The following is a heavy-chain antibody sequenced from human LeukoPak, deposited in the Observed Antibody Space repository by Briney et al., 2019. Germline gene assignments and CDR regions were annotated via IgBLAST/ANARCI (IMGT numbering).Heavy chain of an antibody. Sequence: GGSVRLSCAASGFTLSSYDMHWVRQAPGKGRVGVAFLGYDGSNKYYADSVKGRFTISRDNYKNTLYLQMNSLRPEDTAVYYCAKDLCCGGDLDYWGQGTLVTVSS. CDR3: AKDLCCGGDLDY. J-gene: IGHJ4*02. CDR2: LGYDGSNK. D-gene: IGHD2-21*02. V-gene: IGHV3-30*02. CDR1: GFTLSSYD.